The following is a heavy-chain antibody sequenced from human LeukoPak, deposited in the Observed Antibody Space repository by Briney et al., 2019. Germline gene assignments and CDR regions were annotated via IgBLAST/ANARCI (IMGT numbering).Heavy chain of an antibody. V-gene: IGHV4-39*01. CDR3: ARRGYCSSTSCYEYWFDP. J-gene: IGHJ5*02. CDR1: GGSISSSSYY. Sequence: SETLSLTCTVSGGSISSSSYYWGWVRQPPGEGVEWSEIIYYCGSTYYNPSFKRPLTISLYPSKHQFSLKLSSVAATDTAVYYCARRGYCSSTSCYEYWFDPWGQGTLVTVSS. D-gene: IGHD2-2*01. CDR2: IYYCGST.